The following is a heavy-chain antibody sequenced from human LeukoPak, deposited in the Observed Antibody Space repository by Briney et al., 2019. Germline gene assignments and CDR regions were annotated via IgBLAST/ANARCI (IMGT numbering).Heavy chain of an antibody. V-gene: IGHV3-7*03. D-gene: IGHD6-19*01. Sequence: GGSLRLSCAASGFTFSSYWMSWVRQAPGKGLEWVANIKQDGSEKYYVDSVKGRFTISRDNAKNSLYLQMNSLRAEDTAVYYCAKRLAVAANYYFDYWGQGTLVTVSS. CDR1: GFTFSSYW. J-gene: IGHJ4*02. CDR2: IKQDGSEK. CDR3: AKRLAVAANYYFDY.